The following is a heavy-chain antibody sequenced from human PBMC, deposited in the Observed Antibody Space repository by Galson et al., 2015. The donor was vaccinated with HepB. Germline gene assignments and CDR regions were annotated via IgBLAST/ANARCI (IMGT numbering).Heavy chain of an antibody. J-gene: IGHJ4*02. Sequence: SLRLSCAASGFTFSSYWMSWVRQAPGKGLEWVANIKQDGSEKYYVDSVKGRFTISRDNAKNSLYLQMNSLRAEDTAVYYCARIDGRVEYYSDYWGQGTLVTVSS. V-gene: IGHV3-7*01. D-gene: IGHD1-1*01. CDR2: IKQDGSEK. CDR1: GFTFSSYW. CDR3: ARIDGRVEYYSDY.